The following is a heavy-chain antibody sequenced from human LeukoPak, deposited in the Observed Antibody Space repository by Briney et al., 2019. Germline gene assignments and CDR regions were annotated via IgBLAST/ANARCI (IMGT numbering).Heavy chain of an antibody. CDR1: EFTFSYYN. CDR3: ARARLAVSGNYFEN. V-gene: IGHV3-21*01. D-gene: IGHD6-19*01. J-gene: IGHJ4*02. Sequence: SGGSLRLSCAASEFTFSYYNLNWVRQAPGKGLEWVSSITSTGSYTFYADSVKGRFTISRDNAKNSLYLQMNSLRVEDTAVYHCARARLAVSGNYFENWGQGTLVTVSS. CDR2: ITSTGSYT.